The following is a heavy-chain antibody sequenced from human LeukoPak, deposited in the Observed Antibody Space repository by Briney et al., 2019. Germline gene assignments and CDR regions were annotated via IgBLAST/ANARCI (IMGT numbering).Heavy chain of an antibody. D-gene: IGHD3-9*01. V-gene: IGHV1-18*01. CDR1: GYTFTSYG. J-gene: IGHJ6*02. Sequence: ASVKVSCKASGYTFTSYGISWVRQAPGQGLEWMGWISAYNGNTNYAQKLQGRVTMTTDTSTSTAYMELRSLRSDDTAVYYCARDWGNYDILTGWWRYYCYYGMDVWGQGTTVTVSS. CDR2: ISAYNGNT. CDR3: ARDWGNYDILTGWWRYYCYYGMDV.